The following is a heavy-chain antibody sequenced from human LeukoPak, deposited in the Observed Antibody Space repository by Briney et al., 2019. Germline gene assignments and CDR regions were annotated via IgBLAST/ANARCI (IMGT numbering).Heavy chain of an antibody. D-gene: IGHD5-18*01. CDR1: GGSFSGYY. Sequence: SETLSLTCAVYGGSFSGYYWSWIRQPPGKGLEWIGEINHSGSTNYNPSLKSRVTISVDTSKNQFSLKLSSVTAADTAVYYCARGGYSYGYGGKGEAFDIWGQGTKVTVSS. J-gene: IGHJ3*02. CDR2: INHSGST. V-gene: IGHV4-34*01. CDR3: ARGGYSYGYGGKGEAFDI.